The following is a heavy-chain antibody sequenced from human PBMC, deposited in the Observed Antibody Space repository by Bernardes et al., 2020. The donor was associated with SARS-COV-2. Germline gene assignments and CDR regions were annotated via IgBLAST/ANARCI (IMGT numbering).Heavy chain of an antibody. V-gene: IGHV1-18*01. CDR3: ARGQEGFLEWFGDYYYNMDV. D-gene: IGHD3-3*01. CDR1: GYTFTNYK. CDR2: ISAYNGDT. J-gene: IGHJ6*02. Sequence: ASVKVSCKASGYTFTNYKITWVRQAPGQGLEWMGWISAYNGDTNYAQKFQGRVTMTTDTSTSTAYMELRSLRSDDTALYYCARGQEGFLEWFGDYYYNMDVWGQGTTVTVSS.